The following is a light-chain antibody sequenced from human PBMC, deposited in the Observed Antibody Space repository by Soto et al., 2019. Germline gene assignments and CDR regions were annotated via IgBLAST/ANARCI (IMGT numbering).Light chain of an antibody. CDR1: QSVSNH. CDR2: GAS. CDR3: QQYDNWPPWT. J-gene: IGKJ1*01. V-gene: IGKV3-15*01. Sequence: EIVMTQSPATLSVYPGERATLSCRASQSVSNHLAWYQQKPGQAPRLLIYGASTRATGIPARFSGSGSGTEFTLTISSLQSEDFAVYYCQQYDNWPPWTFGQGTKVEIK.